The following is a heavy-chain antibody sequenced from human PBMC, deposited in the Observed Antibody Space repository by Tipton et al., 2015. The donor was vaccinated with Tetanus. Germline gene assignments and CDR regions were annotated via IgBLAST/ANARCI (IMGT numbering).Heavy chain of an antibody. CDR1: GGSVSRGSYY. V-gene: IGHV4-61*01. CDR3: ARGGEYPTYFDI. CDR2: ILYSAST. J-gene: IGHJ2*01. D-gene: IGHD2-2*01. Sequence: TLSLTCTVSGGSVSRGSYYWNWIRQPPGKGLEWIGYILYSASTNYSPSLKSRVTISADTPKNQFSPKLNSVTAADTAVYYCARGGEYPTYFDIWGRGTLVSVSS.